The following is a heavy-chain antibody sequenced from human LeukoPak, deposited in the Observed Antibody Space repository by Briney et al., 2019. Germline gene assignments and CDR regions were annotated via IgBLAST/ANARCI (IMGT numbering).Heavy chain of an antibody. J-gene: IGHJ2*01. CDR1: GGTFSSYG. D-gene: IGHD6-6*01. Sequence: ASVKVSCKASGGTFSSYGISWVRQAPGQGLEWMGWISAYNGNTNYAQKLQGRVTMTTDTSTSTAYMELRSLRSDDTAVYYCARDDSSSSELWYFDLWGRGTLVTVSS. CDR3: ARDDSSSSELWYFDL. CDR2: ISAYNGNT. V-gene: IGHV1-18*01.